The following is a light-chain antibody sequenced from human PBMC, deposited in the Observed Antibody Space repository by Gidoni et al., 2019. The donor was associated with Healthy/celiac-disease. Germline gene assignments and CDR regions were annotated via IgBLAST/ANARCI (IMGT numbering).Light chain of an antibody. CDR2: DAS. CDR3: QQRSNWPPSLT. J-gene: IGKJ4*01. Sequence: IVLAPTPATLSLSPGERATLSCRASQSVSSYLAWYQQKPGQAPRLLIYDASNRATGIPARFSGSGSGTDFTLTISSLEPEDFAVYYCQQRSNWPPSLTFGGXTKVEIK. V-gene: IGKV3-11*01. CDR1: QSVSSY.